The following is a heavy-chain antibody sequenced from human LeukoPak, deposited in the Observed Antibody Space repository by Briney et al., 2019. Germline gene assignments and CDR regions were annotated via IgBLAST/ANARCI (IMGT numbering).Heavy chain of an antibody. CDR2: FNPDSGGT. CDR1: GYTFTGYY. V-gene: IGHV1-2*02. Sequence: GASVKVSCKASGYTFTGYYMHWVRQAPAQGLEWMGWFNPDSGGTHYAQKFQGRVTMTRDTSISTAYMELNRLRSDDTAVYYCARQQQLLDYWGQGTLVTVSS. J-gene: IGHJ4*02. CDR3: ARQQQLLDY. D-gene: IGHD6-13*01.